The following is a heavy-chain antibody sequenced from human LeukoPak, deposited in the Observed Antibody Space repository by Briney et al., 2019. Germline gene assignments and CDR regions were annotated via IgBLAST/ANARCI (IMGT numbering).Heavy chain of an antibody. Sequence: ASVKVSCKASGYTFTKYAVHWVRQAPGQRPEWMGRINAGNGDTKYSQNFQDRVTITRDTSANTAYMELSSLTSEDTALYYCARDDCGDTCYPGGYWGQGTLVTVSS. D-gene: IGHD2-21*01. J-gene: IGHJ4*02. CDR1: GYTFTKYA. CDR3: ARDDCGDTCYPGGY. V-gene: IGHV1-3*01. CDR2: INAGNGDT.